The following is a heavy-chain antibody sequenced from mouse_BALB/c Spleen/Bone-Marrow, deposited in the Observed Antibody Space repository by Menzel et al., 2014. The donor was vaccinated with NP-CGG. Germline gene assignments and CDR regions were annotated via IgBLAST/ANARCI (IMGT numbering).Heavy chain of an antibody. Sequence: EVKLMESGAALVKPGASVKLSCTASGFNIKDTYMHWVKQRPEQGLEWIGRIDPANGNTKYDPKFQGKATITADTTSNTAYLQLSSLTSEDTAVYYCARYKEHYAMDYWGQGTSVTVSS. CDR1: GFNIKDTY. CDR3: ARYKEHYAMDY. CDR2: IDPANGNT. V-gene: IGHV14-3*02. J-gene: IGHJ4*01.